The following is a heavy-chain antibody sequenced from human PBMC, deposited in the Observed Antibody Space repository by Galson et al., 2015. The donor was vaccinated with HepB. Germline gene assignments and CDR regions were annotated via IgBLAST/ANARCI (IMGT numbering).Heavy chain of an antibody. CDR2: ISWNSGSI. D-gene: IGHD1-7*01. V-gene: IGHV3-9*01. CDR1: GFTFDDYA. Sequence: SLRLSCAASGFTFDDYAMHWVRQAPGKGLEWVSGISWNSGSIGYADSVKGRFTISRDNAKNSLYLQMNSLRAEDTALYYCAKDMGDNWNSRHNWFDPWGQGTLVTVSS. CDR3: AKDMGDNWNSRHNWFDP. J-gene: IGHJ5*02.